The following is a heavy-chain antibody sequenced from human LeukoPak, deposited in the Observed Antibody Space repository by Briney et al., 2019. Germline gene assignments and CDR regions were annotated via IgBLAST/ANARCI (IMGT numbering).Heavy chain of an antibody. Sequence: GASVKVSCKASGYTFTSYDINWVRQATGQGLEWMGWMNPNSGNTGYAQKFQGRVTITRNTSISTAYMELSSLRSEDTAVYYCARHVRTSDSTRDYYGFFDYWGQGTLVTVSS. CDR3: ARHVRTSDSTRDYYGFFDY. V-gene: IGHV1-8*03. CDR2: MNPNSGNT. CDR1: GYTFTSYD. J-gene: IGHJ4*02. D-gene: IGHD3-10*01.